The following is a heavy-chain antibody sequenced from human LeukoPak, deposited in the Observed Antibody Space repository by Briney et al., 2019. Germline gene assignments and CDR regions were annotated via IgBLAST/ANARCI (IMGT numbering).Heavy chain of an antibody. D-gene: IGHD6-19*01. Sequence: SVKVSCKASGGTFSSYTISWVRQAPGQGLEWMGRIIPILGIANYAQKFQGRVTITADKSTSTAYMELSSLGSEDTAVYYCARDSSGWQQGGYWGQGTLVTVSS. CDR1: GGTFSSYT. V-gene: IGHV1-69*04. J-gene: IGHJ4*02. CDR2: IIPILGIA. CDR3: ARDSSGWQQGGY.